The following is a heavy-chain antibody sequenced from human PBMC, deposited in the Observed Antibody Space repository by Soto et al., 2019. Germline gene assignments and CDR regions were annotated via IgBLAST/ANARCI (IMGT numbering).Heavy chain of an antibody. CDR3: ARASKDIVLMVYAYQHWYFDL. CDR2: ISSSGSTI. V-gene: IGHV3-48*03. J-gene: IGHJ2*01. D-gene: IGHD2-8*01. CDR1: GFTFSSYE. Sequence: GGSLRLSCAASGFTFSSYEMNWVRQAPGKGLEWVSYISSSGSTIYYADSVKGRFTISRGNAKNSLYLQMNSLRAEDTAVYYCARASKDIVLMVYAYQHWYFDLWGRGTLVTVSS.